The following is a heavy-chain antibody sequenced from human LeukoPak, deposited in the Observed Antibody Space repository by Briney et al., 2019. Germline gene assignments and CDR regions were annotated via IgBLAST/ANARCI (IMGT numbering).Heavy chain of an antibody. D-gene: IGHD3-22*01. CDR1: GDSISYFY. Sequence: SETLSLTCSVSGDSISYFYWSWIRQAAGKGLEWIGRIYTSGSTNYNPSLKSRVTMSVDTSKNQFSLKLSSVTAADTAVYYCARDYYDSSGYSYDAFDIWGQGTMVTVSS. CDR2: IYTSGST. CDR3: ARDYYDSSGYSYDAFDI. J-gene: IGHJ3*02. V-gene: IGHV4-4*07.